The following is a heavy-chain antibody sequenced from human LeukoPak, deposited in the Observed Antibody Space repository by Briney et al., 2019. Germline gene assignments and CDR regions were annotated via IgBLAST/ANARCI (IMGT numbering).Heavy chain of an antibody. J-gene: IGHJ4*02. D-gene: IGHD5-12*01. CDR1: GGSISNYY. V-gene: IGHV4-4*07. CDR2: SHLTGST. CDR3: ARESGYAVGDF. Sequence: SETLSLTCTVSGGSISNYYWSWIRQPAGKGLEWIGLSHLTGSTSYNPSLKSRVSMSVDTSKNHFSLKLNSVTAADTAVYYCARESGYAVGDFWGQGTLVTVSS.